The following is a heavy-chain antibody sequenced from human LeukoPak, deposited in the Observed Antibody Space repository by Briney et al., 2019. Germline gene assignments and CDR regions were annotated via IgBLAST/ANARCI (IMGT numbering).Heavy chain of an antibody. CDR1: GYTFTGYY. V-gene: IGHV1-2*02. J-gene: IGHJ6*03. CDR2: INPNSGGT. D-gene: IGHD5-18*01. CDR3: ARGGRGYSYGPLDMDV. Sequence: GASVKVSCKASGYTFTGYYMHWVRQAPGQGLEWMGWINPNSGGTNYAQKFQGRVTMTRDTSISTAYMELSRLRSDDTAVYYCARGGRGYSYGPLDMDVWGKGTTVTVSS.